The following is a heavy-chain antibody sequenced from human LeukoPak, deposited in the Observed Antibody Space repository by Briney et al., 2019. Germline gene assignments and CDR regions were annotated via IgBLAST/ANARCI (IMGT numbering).Heavy chain of an antibody. CDR3: ARVSGPYGDPVRD. Sequence: SSETLSLTCTVSGGSISSNSYYWGWIRQPPGKGLEWIGSFYYRGTTYSNPSLKSRVTISLDTSKNQFSLKLSSVTAADTAVYYCARVSGPYGDPVRDWGQGTLVTVSS. D-gene: IGHD4-17*01. V-gene: IGHV4-39*07. CDR1: GGSISSNSYY. J-gene: IGHJ4*02. CDR2: FYYRGTT.